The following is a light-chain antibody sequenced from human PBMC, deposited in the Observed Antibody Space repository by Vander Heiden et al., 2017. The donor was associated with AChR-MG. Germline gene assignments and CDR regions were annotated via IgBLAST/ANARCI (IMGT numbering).Light chain of an antibody. CDR3: RQDGWSPRT. CDR1: QTVSSNF. CDR2: CAS. V-gene: IGKV3-20*01. J-gene: IGKJ1*01. Sequence: VFTQSPGTLSLSPGERANLPCRASQTVSSNFLAWYQHRPGQAPRLLIYCASSRATGIPDRFSGSGSLTDFTLTISRLEPEDFGIYYCRQDGWSPRTFGQGTKVEIK.